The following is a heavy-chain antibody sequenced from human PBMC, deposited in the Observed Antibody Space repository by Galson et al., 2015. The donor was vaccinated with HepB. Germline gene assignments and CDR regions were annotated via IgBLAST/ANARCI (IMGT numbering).Heavy chain of an antibody. CDR2: ISAYNGNT. Sequence: SVKVSCKASGYTFTSYGISWVRQAPGQGLEWMGWISAYNGNTNYAQKLQGRVTMTTDTSTSTAYMELRSLRSDDTAVYYCARDSGGGSGIAALDRYYYYYYMDVWGKGTTVTVSS. J-gene: IGHJ6*03. D-gene: IGHD6-13*01. CDR1: GYTFTSYG. V-gene: IGHV1-18*01. CDR3: ARDSGGGSGIAALDRYYYYYYMDV.